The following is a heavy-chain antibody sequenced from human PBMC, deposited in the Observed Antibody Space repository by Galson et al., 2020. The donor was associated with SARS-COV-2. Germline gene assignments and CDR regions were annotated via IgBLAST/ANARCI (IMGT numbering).Heavy chain of an antibody. CDR3: AIGRDWFDP. D-gene: IGHD1-26*01. V-gene: IGHV4-59*11. J-gene: IGHJ5*02. CDR1: GGSISSHY. CDR2: IYYGGST. Sequence: ASETLSLTCTVSGGSISSHYCTWIRQPPGKGLEWIGYIYYGGSTNYNPSLERRVTLSVDKSKNHFSLILSSVTAADTAIYYCAIGRDWFDPWGQGTLVTVSS.